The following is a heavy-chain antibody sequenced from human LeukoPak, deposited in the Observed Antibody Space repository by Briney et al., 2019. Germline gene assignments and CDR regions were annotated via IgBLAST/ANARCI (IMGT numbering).Heavy chain of an antibody. Sequence: PSETLSLTCAVYGGSFSGYYWSWIRQPPGKGLEWIGEINHSGSTNYNPSLKSRVTISVDTSKNQFSLKLSSVTAADTDVYYCARGLHRGYSSSWPRVYFDYWGQGTLVTVSS. V-gene: IGHV4-34*01. D-gene: IGHD6-13*01. J-gene: IGHJ4*02. CDR3: ARGLHRGYSSSWPRVYFDY. CDR1: GGSFSGYY. CDR2: INHSGST.